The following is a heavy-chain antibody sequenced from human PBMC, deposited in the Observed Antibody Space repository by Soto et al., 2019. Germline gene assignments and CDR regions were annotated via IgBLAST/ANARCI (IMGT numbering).Heavy chain of an antibody. CDR3: ARAPVPLYSSSWYYFDY. Sequence: SETLSLTCTVSGGSISSYYWSWIRQPSGKGLEWIGYIYYSGSTNYNPSLKSRVTILVDTSKNQFSLKLSSVTAADTAVYYCARAPVPLYSSSWYYFDYWGQGTLVTVSS. D-gene: IGHD6-13*01. V-gene: IGHV4-59*01. CDR1: GGSISSYY. J-gene: IGHJ4*02. CDR2: IYYSGST.